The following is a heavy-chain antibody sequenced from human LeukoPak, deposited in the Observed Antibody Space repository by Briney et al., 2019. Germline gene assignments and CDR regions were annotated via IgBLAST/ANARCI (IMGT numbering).Heavy chain of an antibody. V-gene: IGHV3-23*01. D-gene: IGHD3-9*01. J-gene: IGHJ4*02. CDR2: INDSGFST. CDR1: GFTFSSYV. CDR3: AKELYDILTGYSSGFDH. Sequence: GGSLRLSCAASGFTFSSYVMSWVRQAPGKGLEWVATINDSGFSTYYADSVTGRFTISRDNSKNTLYLQMNSLRAEDTAVYYCAKELYDILTGYSSGFDHWGQGTLVAVSS.